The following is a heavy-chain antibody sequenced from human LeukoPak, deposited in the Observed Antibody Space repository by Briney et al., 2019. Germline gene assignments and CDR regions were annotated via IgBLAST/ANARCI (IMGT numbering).Heavy chain of an antibody. Sequence: SETLSLTCTVSGGSISSSSYYWGWIRQPPGKGLEWIGSIYYSGSTYYNPSLKSRVTISVDTSKNQFSLKLSSVTAADTAVYYCARGRIAARKGSRRWFDPWGQGTLVTVSS. CDR3: ARGRIAARKGSRRWFDP. J-gene: IGHJ5*02. V-gene: IGHV4-39*01. CDR2: IYYSGST. CDR1: GGSISSSSYY. D-gene: IGHD6-13*01.